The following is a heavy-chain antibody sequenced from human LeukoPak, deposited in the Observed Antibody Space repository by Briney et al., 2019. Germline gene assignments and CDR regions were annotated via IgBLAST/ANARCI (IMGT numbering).Heavy chain of an antibody. CDR1: GFTFSGSA. D-gene: IGHD2-2*01. CDR2: IRSKANSYAT. CDR3: SLGEVYCSSTSCPDY. J-gene: IGHJ4*02. Sequence: GGSLRLSCAASGFTFSGSAMHWVRQASGKGLEGVGRIRSKANSYATAYAASVKGRFTISRDDSKNTAYLQMNSLKTEDTAVYYCSLGEVYCSSTSCPDYWGQGTLVTVSS. V-gene: IGHV3-73*01.